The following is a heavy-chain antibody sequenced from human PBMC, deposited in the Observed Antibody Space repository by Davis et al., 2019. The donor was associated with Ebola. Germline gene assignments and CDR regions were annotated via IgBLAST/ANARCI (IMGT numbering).Heavy chain of an antibody. CDR1: GDSVPSGG. J-gene: IGHJ6*04. CDR2: TYYSSKWYN. D-gene: IGHD5-18*01. CDR3: ARGWLRVGMDV. V-gene: IGHV6-1*01. Sequence: HSQTLSLTCAISGDSVPSGGWNWIRQSPSRGLEWLGRTYYSSKWYNDYAVSVKSRITITPDTSKNQFSLQLNSVTPEDTALYYCARGWLRVGMDVWGEGTTVTVSS.